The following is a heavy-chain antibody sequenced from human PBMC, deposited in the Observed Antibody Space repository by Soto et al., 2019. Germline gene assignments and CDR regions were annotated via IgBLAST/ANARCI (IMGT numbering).Heavy chain of an antibody. J-gene: IGHJ4*02. CDR2: ISDSGDDT. Sequence: DVQLLESGGGLVQPGGSLRLACAASGFTFNTYAMTWVRQAPGKGLEWVSTISDSGDDTYYADSVKGRFTISRDNSNNMVYVQMNSLRAEDTAIYYCTKLSADASCRQIDYWGQGTLVTVSS. V-gene: IGHV3-23*01. CDR1: GFTFNTYA. CDR3: TKLSADASCRQIDY.